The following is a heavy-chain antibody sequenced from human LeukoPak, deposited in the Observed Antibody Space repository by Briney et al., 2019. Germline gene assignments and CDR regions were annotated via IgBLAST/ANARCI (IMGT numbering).Heavy chain of an antibody. Sequence: SETLSLTCTVSVGSISSYYWSWIRQPPGKGLEWIGYIYYSGSTNCNPSLKSRVTISVDTSKNQFSLKLSSVTAADTAVYYCARDRLRGVYFDYWGQGTLVTVSS. CDR3: ARDRLRGVYFDY. J-gene: IGHJ4*02. CDR1: VGSISSYY. V-gene: IGHV4-59*01. D-gene: IGHD3-10*01. CDR2: IYYSGST.